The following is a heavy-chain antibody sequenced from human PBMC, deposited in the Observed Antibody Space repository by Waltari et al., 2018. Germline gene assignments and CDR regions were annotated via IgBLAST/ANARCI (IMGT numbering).Heavy chain of an antibody. CDR2: IIPIFGTA. V-gene: IGHV1-69*05. Sequence: QVQLVQSGAEVKKPGSSVKVSCKDSGGTFSSYAIHCVRQDPGQGLEWMGGIIPIFGTANYAQKFQGRVTITTDESTSTAYMELSSLRSEDTAVYYCARGNYYGSGRPFYYYYYMDVWGKGTTVTVSS. D-gene: IGHD3-10*01. CDR1: GGTFSSYA. CDR3: ARGNYYGSGRPFYYYYYMDV. J-gene: IGHJ6*03.